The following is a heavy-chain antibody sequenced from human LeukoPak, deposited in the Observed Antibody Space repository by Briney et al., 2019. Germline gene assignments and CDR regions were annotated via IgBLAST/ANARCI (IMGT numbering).Heavy chain of an antibody. CDR2: IYYSGST. J-gene: IGHJ4*02. D-gene: IGHD2-2*01. Sequence: PSETLSLTCTVSGGSISSSSYYWGWIRQPPGKGLEWIGSIYYSGSTYYNPSLKSRVTISVGTSKNQFSLKLSSVTAADTAVYYCATVVVPAATFDYWGQGTLVTVSS. CDR3: ATVVVPAATFDY. V-gene: IGHV4-39*01. CDR1: GGSISSSSYY.